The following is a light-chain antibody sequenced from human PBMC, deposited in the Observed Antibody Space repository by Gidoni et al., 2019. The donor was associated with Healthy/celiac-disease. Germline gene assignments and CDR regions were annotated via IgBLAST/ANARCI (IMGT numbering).Light chain of an antibody. Sequence: QSVLTQPPSVSGAPGQRVTISCTGSSPNIGAGYDVQWYQQLPGTAPKLLIYGNSNRPSGVPDRFAGSKSGTLASLAITGLQAEDEADYYCQSYDSSLVFGGGTKLTVL. CDR3: QSYDSSLV. CDR2: GNS. CDR1: SPNIGAGYD. J-gene: IGLJ2*01. V-gene: IGLV1-40*01.